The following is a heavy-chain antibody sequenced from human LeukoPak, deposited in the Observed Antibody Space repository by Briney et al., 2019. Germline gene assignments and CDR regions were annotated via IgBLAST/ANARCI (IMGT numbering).Heavy chain of an antibody. D-gene: IGHD6-13*01. V-gene: IGHV1-3*01. CDR2: INAGNGNT. CDR1: GYTFTSYA. CDR3: ARAIAAAGTFDY. J-gene: IGHJ4*02. Sequence: ASVKASCKASGYTFTSYAMHWVRQAPGQRLEWMGWINAGNGNTKYSQKFQGRVTITRDTSASTAYMELSSLRSEDTAVYYCARAIAAAGTFDYWGQGTLVTVSS.